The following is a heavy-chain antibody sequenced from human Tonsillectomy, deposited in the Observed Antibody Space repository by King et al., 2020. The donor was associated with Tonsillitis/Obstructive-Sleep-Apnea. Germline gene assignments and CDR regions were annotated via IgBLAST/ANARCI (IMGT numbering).Heavy chain of an antibody. V-gene: IGHV3-23*04. CDR3: AKDSGTYYDILTGYTSIDY. Sequence: VQLVESGGGLVQPGGSLRLSCAASGFTFSSYAMSWVRQAPGKGLEWVSAIAGSGDSTYYAESVKGRFTISRENSKNTLYLQMNSLRAEDTAVYYCAKDSGTYYDILTGYTSIDYWGQGTLVTVSS. CDR2: IAGSGDST. CDR1: GFTFSSYA. D-gene: IGHD3-9*01. J-gene: IGHJ4*02.